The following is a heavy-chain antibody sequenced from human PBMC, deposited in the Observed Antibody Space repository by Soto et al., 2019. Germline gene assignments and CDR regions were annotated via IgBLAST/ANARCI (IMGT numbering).Heavy chain of an antibody. D-gene: IGHD2-15*01. J-gene: IGHJ4*02. CDR3: ARDYGHDCSGGNCYFYF. V-gene: IGHV1-69*01. CDR2: IIPIFGTA. Sequence: QVQLVQSGAEVKKPGSSVKVSCTASGGTFSTYTINWVRQAPGQGLEWMGGIIPIFGTANYAQKFQGRVTITADESTSTAHMERSSLRSEDTAVYYCARDYGHDCSGGNCYFYFWGQGTLVTVSS. CDR1: GGTFSTYT.